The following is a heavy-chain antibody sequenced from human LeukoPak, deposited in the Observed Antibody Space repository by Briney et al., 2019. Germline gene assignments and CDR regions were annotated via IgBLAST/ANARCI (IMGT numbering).Heavy chain of an antibody. CDR3: ARDRGVVVPAATDNWFDP. J-gene: IGHJ5*02. CDR2: IIPFFGTA. D-gene: IGHD2-2*01. CDR1: GGTFSSYA. V-gene: IGHV1-69*01. Sequence: SVKVSCKASGGTFSSYAISWVRQAPGQGLEWMGGIIPFFGTANYAQKFQGRVTITADESTSTAYMELSSLRSEDTAVYYCARDRGVVVPAATDNWFDPWGQGTLVTVSS.